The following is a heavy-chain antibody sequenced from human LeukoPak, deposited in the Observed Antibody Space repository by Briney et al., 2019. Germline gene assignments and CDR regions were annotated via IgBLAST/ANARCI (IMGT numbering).Heavy chain of an antibody. V-gene: IGHV1-24*01. CDR2: FDPEDGET. CDR1: GYTLTELS. Sequence: GASVKVSCKVSGYTLTELSMHWVRQAPGKGLEWMGGFDPEDGETIYAQKFQGRVTMTEDTSTDTAYMELSSLRSEDTAVYYCVTHCINGVCYPQGSDYWGQGTLVTVSS. D-gene: IGHD2-8*01. CDR3: VTHCINGVCYPQGSDY. J-gene: IGHJ4*02.